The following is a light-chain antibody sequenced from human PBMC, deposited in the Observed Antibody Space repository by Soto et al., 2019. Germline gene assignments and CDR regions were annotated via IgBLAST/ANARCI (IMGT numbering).Light chain of an antibody. V-gene: IGLV2-11*01. CDR3: CSYAGNNAFGV. CDR1: SSDVGGYNY. CDR2: DVS. Sequence: QSALTQPRSVSGSPGQSVTISCTGTSSDVGGYNYVSWYQHHPGKAPKLVIYDVSKRPSGVPDRFSGSKSGNTASLTISGLQAEDEADYYCCSYAGNNAFGVFGGGTQLTVL. J-gene: IGLJ2*01.